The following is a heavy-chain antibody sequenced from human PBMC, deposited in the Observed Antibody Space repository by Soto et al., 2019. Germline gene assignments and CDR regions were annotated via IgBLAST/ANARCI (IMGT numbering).Heavy chain of an antibody. CDR2: IDYSGNT. Sequence: PSETLSLTCTVSGDSITNSDYYWNWIRQSPGKGLEWIASIDYSGNTYYNPSLKSRVVISADTSKNLFSLKLRSVTAADTALYFCARDGPYYCGFDFWGQVTMGTVS. V-gene: IGHV4-30-4*01. CDR1: GDSITNSDYY. J-gene: IGHJ6*02. CDR3: ARDGPYYCGFDF.